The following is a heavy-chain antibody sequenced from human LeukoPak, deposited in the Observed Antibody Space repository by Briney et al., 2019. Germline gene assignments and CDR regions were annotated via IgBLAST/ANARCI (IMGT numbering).Heavy chain of an antibody. CDR1: GGSFSGYY. D-gene: IGHD7-27*01. CDR2: INHSGST. CDR3: ARARRVNWGSFYYYYMDV. V-gene: IGHV4-34*01. J-gene: IGHJ6*03. Sequence: SEILSLTCAVYGGSFSGYYWSWIRQPPGKGLEWIGEINHSGSTNYNPSLKSRVTISVDTSKNQFSLKLSSVTAADTAVYYCARARRVNWGSFYYYYMDVWGKGTTVTVSS.